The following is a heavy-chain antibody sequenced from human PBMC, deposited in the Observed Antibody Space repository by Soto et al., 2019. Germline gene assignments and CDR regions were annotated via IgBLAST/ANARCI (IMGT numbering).Heavy chain of an antibody. CDR1: GGTFSSYA. J-gene: IGHJ2*01. CDR2: IIPIFGTA. CDR3: AREGDEGVGIAEAGSYWYFDL. V-gene: IGHV1-69*01. Sequence: QVQLVQSGAEVKKPGSSVKVSCKASGGTFSSYAISWVRQAPGQGLEWMGGIIPIFGTANYAQKVQGRVTITADESTSTADMELSSLRSEETAVYYCAREGDEGVGIAEAGSYWYFDLWGRGTLVTVSS. D-gene: IGHD6-13*01.